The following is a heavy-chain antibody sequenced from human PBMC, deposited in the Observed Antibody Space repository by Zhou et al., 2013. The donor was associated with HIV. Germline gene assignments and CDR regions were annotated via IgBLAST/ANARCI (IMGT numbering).Heavy chain of an antibody. V-gene: IGHV4-4*09. Sequence: QVQLQESGPGLVKPSETLSLTCTVSGGSISSYYWSWIRQPPGKGLEWIGYIYTSGSTNYNPSLKSRVTISVDTSKNQFSLKLSSVTAADTAVYYCARGTGDLRGAFDIWGQGTMVTVSS. D-gene: IGHD7-27*01. CDR2: IYTSGST. CDR3: ARGTGDLRGAFDI. J-gene: IGHJ3*02. CDR1: GGSISSYY.